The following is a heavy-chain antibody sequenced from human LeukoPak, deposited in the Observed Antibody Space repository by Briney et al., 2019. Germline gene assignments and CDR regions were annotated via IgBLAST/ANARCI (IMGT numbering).Heavy chain of an antibody. Sequence: PGGSLRLSCAASGFTVSSNYMSWVRQAPGKGLEWVSVIYSGGSTYYADSVKGRFTISRDNSKNTLYLQMNSLRAEDTALYYCARDRGDYDILTGYYNYHWFDPWGQGTLVTVSS. J-gene: IGHJ5*02. D-gene: IGHD3-9*01. CDR3: ARDRGDYDILTGYYNYHWFDP. CDR1: GFTVSSNY. V-gene: IGHV3-66*01. CDR2: IYSGGST.